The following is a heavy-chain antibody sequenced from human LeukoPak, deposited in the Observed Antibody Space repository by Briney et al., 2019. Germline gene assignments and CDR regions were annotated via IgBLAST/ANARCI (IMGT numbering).Heavy chain of an antibody. CDR1: GYTFTSYG. CDR2: ISAYNGNT. CDR3: ARVNYGGNPLYNWFDP. J-gene: IGHJ5*02. Sequence: ASVKVSCKASGYTFTSYGISWVRQAPGQGLEWTGWISAYNGNTNYAQKLQGRVTMTTDTSTSTAYMELRSLRSDDTAVYYCARVNYGGNPLYNWFDPWGQGTLVTVSS. D-gene: IGHD4-23*01. V-gene: IGHV1-18*01.